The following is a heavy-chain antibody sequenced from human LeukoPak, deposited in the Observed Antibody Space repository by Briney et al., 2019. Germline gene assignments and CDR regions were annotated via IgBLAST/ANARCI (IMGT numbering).Heavy chain of an antibody. CDR1: GLTFDEHA. D-gene: IGHD4-17*01. J-gene: IGHJ6*02. Sequence: GTSLRLSCADSGLTFDEHAMHWVRQAPGKGLEWVAGTLWDSNRIGYAGPVKGRFTISRDNAKNSLYLQMNSLRPEDTALYYCTRDLRPGGADVWGQGTTVTVSS. CDR3: TRDLRPGGADV. CDR2: TLWDSNRI. V-gene: IGHV3-9*01.